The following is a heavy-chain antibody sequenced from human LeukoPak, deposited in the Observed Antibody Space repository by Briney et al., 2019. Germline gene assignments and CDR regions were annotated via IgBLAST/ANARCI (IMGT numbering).Heavy chain of an antibody. D-gene: IGHD3-10*01. CDR1: GGSLSSYY. Sequence: SETLSLTCTVSGGSLSSYYWSWIRQPPGKGLEWIGYIYYSGSTNYNPTLKSRVTISIDTSRNQFSLRLNSVTAADTAVYYCARRFGIWGQGTMVTVSS. V-gene: IGHV4-59*08. CDR3: ARRFGI. CDR2: IYYSGST. J-gene: IGHJ3*02.